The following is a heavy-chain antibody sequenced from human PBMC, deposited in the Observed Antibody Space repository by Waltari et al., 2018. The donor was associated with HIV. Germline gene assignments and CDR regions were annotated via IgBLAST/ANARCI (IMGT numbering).Heavy chain of an antibody. CDR3: ARGYSSSRWIPLYH. V-gene: IGHV3-33*01. D-gene: IGHD6-6*01. J-gene: IGHJ4*02. Sequence: QVQLVESGGGVVQPGTSLTLSCAVSGFTFSNFAIHWVRQSPCKLLEWLEVFWSDGAEISDAESVKGRFTISKDSYQKTLYLHLTSLRAEDTALYYCARGYSSSRWIPLYHWGRGTLVTVSS. CDR2: FWSDGAEI. CDR1: GFTFSNFA.